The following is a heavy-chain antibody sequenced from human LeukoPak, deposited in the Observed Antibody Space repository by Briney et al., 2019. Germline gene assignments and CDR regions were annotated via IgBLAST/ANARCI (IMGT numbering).Heavy chain of an antibody. Sequence: GESLKISCKASGYSFTTYWIAWVRQTPGKGLEWMGIIYTGDFETTYSPSFQGQVTISADKSITTAYLQWSSLKTSDTAMYYCARVDDYYHTMDVWGQGTTVTVSS. CDR3: ARVDDYYHTMDV. J-gene: IGHJ6*02. V-gene: IGHV5-51*01. CDR2: IYTGDFET. CDR1: GYSFTTYW.